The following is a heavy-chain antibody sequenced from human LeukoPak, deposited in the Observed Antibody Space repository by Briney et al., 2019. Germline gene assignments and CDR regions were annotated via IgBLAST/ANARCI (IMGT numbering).Heavy chain of an antibody. CDR2: VSSDGNSI. V-gene: IGHV3-74*01. CDR1: GFTFRNSW. J-gene: IGHJ4*02. Sequence: VGSLRLSCAASGFTFRNSWMLWVRQAPGQGLVWVSRVSSDGNSINYADSVKGRFTISRDNAKNTLYLQMNSLRAEDTAVYYCARWRANYYFDYWGRGTLVTVSS. CDR3: ARWRANYYFDY.